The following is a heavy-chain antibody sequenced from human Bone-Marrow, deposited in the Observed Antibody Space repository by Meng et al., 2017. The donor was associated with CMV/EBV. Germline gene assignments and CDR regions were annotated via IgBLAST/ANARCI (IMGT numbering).Heavy chain of an antibody. CDR2: ISSSSSYI. CDR1: GFTFSSYS. CDR3: AKDIYSSDTTTGFDY. D-gene: IGHD6-19*01. Sequence: GGSLRLSCAASGFTFSSYSMNWVRQAPGKGLEWVSSISSSSSYIYYADSVKGRFTISRDNAKNSLYLQMNSLRAEDTAVYYCAKDIYSSDTTTGFDYWGQGTLVTVSS. J-gene: IGHJ4*02. V-gene: IGHV3-21*04.